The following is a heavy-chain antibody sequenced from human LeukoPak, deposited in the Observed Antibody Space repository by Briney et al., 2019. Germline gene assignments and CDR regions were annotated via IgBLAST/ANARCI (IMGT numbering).Heavy chain of an antibody. D-gene: IGHD1-26*01. CDR2: ISYDGSNK. V-gene: IGHV3-30-3*01. J-gene: IGHJ4*02. CDR1: GLTFSSYA. Sequence: GGSLRLSCAASGLTFSSYAMHWVRQAPGKGLEWVAVISYDGSNKYYADSVKGRFTISRDNSKNTLYLQMNSLRAEDTAVYYCARPPIVGATQGREYYFDYWGQGTLVTVSS. CDR3: ARPPIVGATQGREYYFDY.